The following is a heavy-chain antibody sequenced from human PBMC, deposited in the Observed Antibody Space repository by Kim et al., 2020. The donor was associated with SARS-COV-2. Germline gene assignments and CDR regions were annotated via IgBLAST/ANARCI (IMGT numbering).Heavy chain of an antibody. CDR1: GYTFTSYG. J-gene: IGHJ6*02. Sequence: ASVKVSCKASGYTFTSYGFTWVRQAPGQGLEWMGWISVYNGNTNYAQKFQGRVTMTTDTSTSTGYMELRSLRSDDTAVYYCARDSDYSYYYIMDVWGQGTTATVSS. V-gene: IGHV1-18*01. CDR2: ISVYNGNT. CDR3: ARDSDYSYYYIMDV. D-gene: IGHD4-17*01.